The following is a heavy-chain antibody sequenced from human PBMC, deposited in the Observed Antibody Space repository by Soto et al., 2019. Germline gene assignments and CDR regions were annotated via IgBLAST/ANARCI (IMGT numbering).Heavy chain of an antibody. CDR3: ARDVSSDSTGFRGYDL. CDR1: GGTVSSYA. V-gene: IGHV1-69*01. Sequence: QVHLVQSGAEVKKPGSSVKVSCKASGGTVSSYAITWVRQAPGKGLEWMGVFIPIFVSAHYAQKFQGRVTITADESTNTAYMELSGLRSEDTATYYCARDVSSDSTGFRGYDLWGQGTLVTVSS. CDR2: FIPIFVSA. J-gene: IGHJ4*02. D-gene: IGHD3-22*01.